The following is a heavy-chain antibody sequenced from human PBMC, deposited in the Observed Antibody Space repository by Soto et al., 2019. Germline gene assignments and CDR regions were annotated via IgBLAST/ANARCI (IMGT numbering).Heavy chain of an antibody. J-gene: IGHJ4*02. CDR1: GYSFTTYW. V-gene: IGHV5-51*01. CDR2: IYPGDSDT. CDR3: ARDAGGGYYFDY. D-gene: IGHD1-26*01. Sequence: GESLKISCKGSGYSFTTYWIAWVRQMPGRGLEWMGIIYPGDSDTKYSPSFQGQITISADKSTNTAYLQWSSLKASDTAMYYCARDAGGGYYFDYWGQGTLVTVSS.